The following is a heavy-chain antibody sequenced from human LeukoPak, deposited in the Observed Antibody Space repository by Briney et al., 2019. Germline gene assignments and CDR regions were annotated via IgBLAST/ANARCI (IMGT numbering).Heavy chain of an antibody. CDR1: GGTFSSYA. D-gene: IGHD5-18*01. V-gene: IGHV1-69*05. Sequence: SVKVSCKASGGTFSSYAXXXXXXXXXXXXXXXGGVISIAPTANYAQKFXXRVXXXMDEYTTTAFMELRSLRSDDTAVYYCARGRVSGTTLVTWFDTWGQGTLVTVSS. CDR3: ARGRVSGTTLVTWFDT. J-gene: IGHJ5*02. CDR2: VISIAPTA.